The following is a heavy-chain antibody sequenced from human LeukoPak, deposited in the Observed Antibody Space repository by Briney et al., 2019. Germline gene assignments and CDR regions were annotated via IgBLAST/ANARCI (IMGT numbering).Heavy chain of an antibody. V-gene: IGHV1-46*01. CDR2: INPSGGST. J-gene: IGHJ3*02. D-gene: IGHD6-6*01. CDR1: GGTFSSYA. Sequence: ASVKVSCKASGGTFSSYAISWVRQAPGQGLEWMGIINPSGGSTSYAQKFQGRVTMTRDMSTSTVYMELSSLRSEDTAVYYCARGGSSSDAFDIWGQGTMVTVSS. CDR3: ARGGSSSDAFDI.